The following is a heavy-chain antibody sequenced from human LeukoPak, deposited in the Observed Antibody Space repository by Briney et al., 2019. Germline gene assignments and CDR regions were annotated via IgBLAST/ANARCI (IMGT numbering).Heavy chain of an antibody. D-gene: IGHD6-13*01. J-gene: IGHJ6*04. V-gene: IGHV1-46*01. CDR3: ARASEQQLAPYGMDV. CDR1: GYTFTSYY. CDR2: INPSGGST. Sequence: GASVKVSCKASGYTFTSYYMHWVRQAPGQGLEWMGIINPSGGSTSYAQKFQGRVTMTRDTSTSTVYMELSSLRSEDTAVYYCARASEQQLAPYGMDVWGKGTTVTVSS.